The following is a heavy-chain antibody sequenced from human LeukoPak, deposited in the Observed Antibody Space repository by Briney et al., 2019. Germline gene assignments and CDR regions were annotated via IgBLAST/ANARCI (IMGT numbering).Heavy chain of an antibody. CDR1: GFTFDSNV. J-gene: IGHJ4*02. CDR2: ISYDGTTK. D-gene: IGHD3-22*01. V-gene: IGHV3-30*18. CDR3: VKGFYYNSRTYSSPLNY. Sequence: GGSLRLSCVASGFTFDSNVMNWVRQAPDKGLEWVAFISYDGTTKFYAVSVKGRFTISRDSSKNILYLQMNSLRTEDTAVYYCVKGFYYNSRTYSSPLNYWGQGILVTVSS.